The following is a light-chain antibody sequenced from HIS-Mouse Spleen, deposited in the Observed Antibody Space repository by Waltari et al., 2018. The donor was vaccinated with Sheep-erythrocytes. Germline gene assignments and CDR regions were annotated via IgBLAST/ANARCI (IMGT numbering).Light chain of an antibody. J-gene: IGKJ2*01. Sequence: EIVLTQSPATLSLSPGERATLSCRASQSVSSYLAWYQQKSGQAPRLLIYDASNRATGIPARFSGSGSGTDFTLTISGLEPEDFAVYYCQQRSNWYTFGQGTKLEIK. CDR3: QQRSNWYT. CDR1: QSVSSY. CDR2: DAS. V-gene: IGKV3-11*01.